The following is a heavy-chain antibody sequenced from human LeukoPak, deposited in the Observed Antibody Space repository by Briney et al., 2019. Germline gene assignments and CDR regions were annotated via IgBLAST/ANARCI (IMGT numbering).Heavy chain of an antibody. CDR2: ISYDGSNK. CDR3: AKMPVITTRDDY. D-gene: IGHD3-22*01. Sequence: GGSLRLSCAASGFTFSSYSMSWVRQSPGKGLEWVAVISYDGSNKYYADSVKGRFTISRDNSKNTLYLQMNSLRAEDTAVYYCAKMPVITTRDDYWGQGTLVTVSS. J-gene: IGHJ4*02. CDR1: GFTFSSYS. V-gene: IGHV3-30*18.